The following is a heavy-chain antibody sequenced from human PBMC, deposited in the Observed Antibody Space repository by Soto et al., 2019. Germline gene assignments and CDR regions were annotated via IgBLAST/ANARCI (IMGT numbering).Heavy chain of an antibody. CDR1: DYSIIFGYY. CDR3: ARDFAYFDS. CDR2: VYHTGRT. J-gene: IGHJ4*02. D-gene: IGHD3-3*01. V-gene: IGHV4-38-2*02. Sequence: PSETLSLTCTVSDYSIIFGYYWGWIRQPPGKGLEWIGYVYHTGRTSYNPSLKSRVSISMDTSKNQFSLNLDSVTAADTAVYFCARDFAYFDSWGQGTLVTVSS.